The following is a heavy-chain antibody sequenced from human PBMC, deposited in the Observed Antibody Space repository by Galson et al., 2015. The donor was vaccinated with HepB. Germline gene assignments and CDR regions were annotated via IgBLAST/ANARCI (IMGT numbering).Heavy chain of an antibody. V-gene: IGHV1-18*01. Sequence: SVKVSCKASGYTFTNYGISWVRQAPGQGPEWMGWINSYNGNTNYAQHLQGRVTMTTDASTNMAYMEMRSLRSDDTAVYYCARGGRSGELSSFAYWGQGTLVTVSS. D-gene: IGHD3-16*02. CDR3: ARGGRSGELSSFAY. CDR1: GYTFTNYG. J-gene: IGHJ4*02. CDR2: INSYNGNT.